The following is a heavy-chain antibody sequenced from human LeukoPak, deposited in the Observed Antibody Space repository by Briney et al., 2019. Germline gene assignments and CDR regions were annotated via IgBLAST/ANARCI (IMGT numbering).Heavy chain of an antibody. J-gene: IGHJ4*02. CDR2: ISGSSSYM. D-gene: IGHD3-22*01. Sequence: GGSLRLSCAASGFPFSAYSMNWVRQAPGKGLEWVSSISGSSSYMFYADSVKGRFTISRDNAKNSLYLQMNSLRAEDTAVYYCAKAYYDSSGYSYYFDYWGQGTLVIVSS. CDR3: AKAYYDSSGYSYYFDY. CDR1: GFPFSAYS. V-gene: IGHV3-21*01.